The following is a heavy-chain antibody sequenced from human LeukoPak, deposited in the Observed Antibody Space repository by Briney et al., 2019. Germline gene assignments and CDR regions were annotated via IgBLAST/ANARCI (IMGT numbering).Heavy chain of an antibody. J-gene: IGHJ3*02. CDR3: ARRQRTYYYDSSGYYGGDDAFDI. V-gene: IGHV4-59*08. D-gene: IGHD3-22*01. Sequence: PSETLSLTCTVSGGSISSHYWSWIRQPPGKGLEWIGYIYYSGSTNYNPSLKSRVTISVDTSKNQFSLKLSSVTAADTAVYYCARRQRTYYYDSSGYYGGDDAFDIWGQGTMVTVSS. CDR2: IYYSGST. CDR1: GGSISSHY.